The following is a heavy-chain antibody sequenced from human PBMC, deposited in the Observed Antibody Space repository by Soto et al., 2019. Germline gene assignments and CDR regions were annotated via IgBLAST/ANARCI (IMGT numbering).Heavy chain of an antibody. CDR2: ISAYNGNT. Sequence: ASVKLSCKASGYTFTSYGTSCVRQAPRQGLEWMGWISAYNGNTNYAQKLQGRVTMTTDTSTSTAYMELRSLRSDDTAVYHRARDKAYCCSTRCYDLGLVDYSGQGNLDTVSP. CDR1: GYTFTSYG. V-gene: IGHV1-18*01. J-gene: IGHJ4*02. D-gene: IGHD2-2*01. CDR3: ARDKAYCCSTRCYDLGLVDY.